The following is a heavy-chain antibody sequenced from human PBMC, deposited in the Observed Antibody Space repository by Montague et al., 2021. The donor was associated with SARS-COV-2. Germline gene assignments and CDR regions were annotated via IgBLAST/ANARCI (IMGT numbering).Heavy chain of an antibody. CDR3: VRSYYDILTNYYDAFDI. CDR2: IGWDDDK. V-gene: IGHV2-70*04. D-gene: IGHD3-9*01. J-gene: IGHJ3*02. Sequence: VKPTQTLTLTCTLSGFSLSTSGMRASWIRQPPGKALEWLARIGWDDDKFYSTSLKTRLTISKDTSKNQVVLTMTNMDPVDTATYYCVRSYYDILTNYYDAFDIWGQGTMVTVSS. CDR1: GFSLSTSGMR.